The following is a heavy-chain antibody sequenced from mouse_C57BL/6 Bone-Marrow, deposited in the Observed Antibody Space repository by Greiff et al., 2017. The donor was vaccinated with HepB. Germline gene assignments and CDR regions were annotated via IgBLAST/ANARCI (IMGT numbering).Heavy chain of an antibody. D-gene: IGHD1-1*01. CDR3: ARRGGFYYYGSSYGGFFDY. CDR1: GYTFTSYW. Sequence: VQLQQPGAELVKPGASVKMSCKASGYTFTSYWITWVKQRPGQGLEWIGDIYPGSGSTNYNEKFKSKATLTVDTSSSTAYMQLSSLTSEDSAVYYCARRGGFYYYGSSYGGFFDYWGQGTTLTVSS. J-gene: IGHJ2*01. V-gene: IGHV1-55*01. CDR2: IYPGSGST.